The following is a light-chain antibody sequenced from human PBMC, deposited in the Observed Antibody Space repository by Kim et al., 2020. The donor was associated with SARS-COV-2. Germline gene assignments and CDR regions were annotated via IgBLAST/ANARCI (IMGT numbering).Light chain of an antibody. J-gene: IGKJ2*01. CDR1: QIFCTN. CDR3: QQYNNWPPTYT. V-gene: IGKV3-15*01. Sequence: SPGERATLSWWASQIFCTNLAWYQQKPGQAPRHLIYAASTRAPGIPARFSGSGSGTEFTHTISSLQSEDFAVYYCQQYNNWPPTYTFGQGTKLEI. CDR2: AAS.